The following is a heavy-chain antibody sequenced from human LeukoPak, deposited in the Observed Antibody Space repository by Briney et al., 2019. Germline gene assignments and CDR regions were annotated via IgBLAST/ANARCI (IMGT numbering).Heavy chain of an antibody. CDR2: IAYDGSNK. J-gene: IGHJ4*02. V-gene: IGHV3-30*03. D-gene: IGHD3-16*01. CDR1: GFTFSNYV. Sequence: GRSLRLSCAASGFTFSNYVIHWVRQAPGKGLEWVAVIAYDGSNKYYADSVKGRFTISRDNTKNLLYLEMNSLRAEDTAMYYCVRDVGAVRGEVYFDYWGQGTLVTVSS. CDR3: VRDVGAVRGEVYFDY.